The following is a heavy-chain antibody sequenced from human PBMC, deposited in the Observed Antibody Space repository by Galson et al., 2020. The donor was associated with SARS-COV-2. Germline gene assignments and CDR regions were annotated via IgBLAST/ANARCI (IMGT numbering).Heavy chain of an antibody. D-gene: IGHD6-19*01. J-gene: IGHJ5*02. CDR1: GFTVSSNY. Sequence: GESLKISCAASGFTVSSNYMSWVRQAPGKGLEWVSVIYRGGTTYYADSVKGRFTISRDNSKNTLYLQMNSLRAEDTAVYYCARETVASWGQGTLVTVSS. CDR3: ARETVAS. V-gene: IGHV3-66*01. CDR2: IYRGGTT.